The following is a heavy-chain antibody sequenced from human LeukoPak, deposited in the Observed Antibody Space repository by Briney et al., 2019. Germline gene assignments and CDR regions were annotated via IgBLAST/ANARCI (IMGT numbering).Heavy chain of an antibody. CDR2: ISSSSSTI. J-gene: IGHJ5*02. D-gene: IGHD3-10*02. CDR3: ARDHLFGELPSTP. V-gene: IGHV3-48*02. CDR1: GFTFSSYE. Sequence: GESLRLSCAASGFTFSSYEMNWVRQAPGKGLEWVSYISSSSSTIYYADSVKGRFTISRDNAKNSLYLQMNSLRDEDTAVYYCARDHLFGELPSTPWGQGTLVTVSS.